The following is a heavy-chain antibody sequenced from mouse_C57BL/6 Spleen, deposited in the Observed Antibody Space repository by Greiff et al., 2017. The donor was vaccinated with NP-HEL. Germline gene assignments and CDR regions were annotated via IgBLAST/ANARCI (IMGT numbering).Heavy chain of an antibody. Sequence: VQLQQSGPELVKPGASVKISCKASGYAFSSSWMNWVKQRPGKGLEWIGRIYPGDGDTNYNGKFKGKATLTADKSSSTAYMQLSSLTSEDSAVYFCARGNYDGYGYWGQGTTLTVSS. CDR2: IYPGDGDT. D-gene: IGHD2-3*01. J-gene: IGHJ2*01. CDR1: GYAFSSSW. CDR3: ARGNYDGYGY. V-gene: IGHV1-82*01.